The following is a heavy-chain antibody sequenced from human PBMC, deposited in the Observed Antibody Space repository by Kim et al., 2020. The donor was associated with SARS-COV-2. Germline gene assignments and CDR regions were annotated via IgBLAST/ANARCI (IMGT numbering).Heavy chain of an antibody. CDR3: ARDAPHLLSGPGFDP. CDR2: ISYDGSNK. Sequence: GGSLRLSCAASGFTFSSYGMHWVRQAPGKGLEWVAVISYDGSNKYYADSVKGRFTISRDNSKNTLYLQMNSLRAEDTAVYYCARDAPHLLSGPGFDPWGQGTLVTVSS. V-gene: IGHV3-33*05. CDR1: GFTFSSYG. D-gene: IGHD1-26*01. J-gene: IGHJ5*02.